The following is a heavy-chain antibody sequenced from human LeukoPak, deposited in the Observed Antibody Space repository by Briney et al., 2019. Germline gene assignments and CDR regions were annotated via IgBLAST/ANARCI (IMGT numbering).Heavy chain of an antibody. J-gene: IGHJ3*02. Sequence: SETLSLTCTVSGGSISSYYWSWIRQPPGKGLEWIGYIYYSGSTNYNPSLKSRVTISVDTSKNQFSLKLSSVTAADTAVYYCARGLGYGEYLVRFDIWGQGTLVTVSS. CDR1: GGSISSYY. CDR2: IYYSGST. V-gene: IGHV4-59*01. D-gene: IGHD4-17*01. CDR3: ARGLGYGEYLVRFDI.